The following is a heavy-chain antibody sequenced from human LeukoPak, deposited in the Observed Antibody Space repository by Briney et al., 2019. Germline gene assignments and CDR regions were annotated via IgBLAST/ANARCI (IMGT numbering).Heavy chain of an antibody. Sequence: GGSLRLSCTVSGFTVSSNSMSWVRQAPGEGLEWVSFIYSGGSTHNSDSVKGRFTISRDNSKNTLYLHMNSLTPEDSAVYYCARDQWLLDSWGQGTVVTVSS. CDR3: ARDQWLLDS. CDR2: IYSGGST. CDR1: GFTVSSNS. J-gene: IGHJ4*02. V-gene: IGHV3-53*01. D-gene: IGHD3-22*01.